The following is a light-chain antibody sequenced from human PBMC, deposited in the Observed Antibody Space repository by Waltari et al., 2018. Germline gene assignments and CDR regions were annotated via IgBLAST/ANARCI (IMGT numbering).Light chain of an antibody. CDR3: QQSYSIPWT. J-gene: IGKJ1*01. Sequence: DIRMTQSPSSLSASVGDRVTITCRASQSISSYLNWYQQKPGKAPKFLIYGASSLQSGVPSRFSGSGSGTDFTLTISSLQPEDFATYYCQQSYSIPWTFGQGTKVEIK. CDR1: QSISSY. V-gene: IGKV1-39*01. CDR2: GAS.